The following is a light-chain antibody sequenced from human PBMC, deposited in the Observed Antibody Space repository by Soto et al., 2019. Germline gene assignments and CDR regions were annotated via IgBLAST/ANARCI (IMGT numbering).Light chain of an antibody. CDR2: EGT. V-gene: IGLV2-23*01. CDR3: CSYAGSSSYV. J-gene: IGLJ1*01. Sequence: QCALTQPASVSGSPGQSITISCTGTSSDVGSYNLVSWFQHHPGKAPKLLIYEGTKRPSGVSNRFSGSKSGNTASLKISGLQAEDEADYYCCSYAGSSSYVFGTGTKVTVL. CDR1: SSDVGSYNL.